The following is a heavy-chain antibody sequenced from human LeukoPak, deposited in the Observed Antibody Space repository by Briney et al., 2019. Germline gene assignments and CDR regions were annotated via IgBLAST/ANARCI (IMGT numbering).Heavy chain of an antibody. D-gene: IGHD3-22*01. J-gene: IGHJ4*02. CDR1: GGTFSSYA. Sequence: ASVKVSCKASGGTFSSYAISWVRQAPGQGLEWMGGIIPIFGTANYAQKFQGRVTITTDESTSTAYMELSILRSEDTAVCYCARDDSSGYLDYWGQGTLVTVSS. CDR3: ARDDSSGYLDY. CDR2: IIPIFGTA. V-gene: IGHV1-69*05.